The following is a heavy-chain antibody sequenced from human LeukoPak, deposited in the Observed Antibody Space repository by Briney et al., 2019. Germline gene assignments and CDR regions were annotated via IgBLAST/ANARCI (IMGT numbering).Heavy chain of an antibody. CDR3: ARAYIRGRICGVLAFDI. Sequence: GRSLRLSCAASGLTFTSYGMHWVRQAPGKGLEWVAVIWYEGSNTYYADSVKGRFTISRDNSKNTLYLQLNSLRAEDTAVYYCARAYIRGRICGVLAFDIWGQGTMVTVSS. V-gene: IGHV3-33*01. J-gene: IGHJ3*02. CDR2: IWYEGSNT. D-gene: IGHD3-10*01. CDR1: GLTFTSYG.